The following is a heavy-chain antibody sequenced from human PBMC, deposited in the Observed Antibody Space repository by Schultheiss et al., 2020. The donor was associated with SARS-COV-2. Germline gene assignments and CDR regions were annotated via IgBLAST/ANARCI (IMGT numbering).Heavy chain of an antibody. J-gene: IGHJ4*02. Sequence: GESLKISCKASGYTFTSYDINWVRQATGQGLEWMGWMNPNSGGTNYAQKFQGRVTMTRDTSISTAYMELSRLRSDDTAVYYCARDVVNTSMVSPPDYWGQGTLVTVSS. V-gene: IGHV1-2*02. CDR3: ARDVVNTSMVSPPDY. D-gene: IGHD5-18*01. CDR2: MNPNSGGT. CDR1: GYTFTSYD.